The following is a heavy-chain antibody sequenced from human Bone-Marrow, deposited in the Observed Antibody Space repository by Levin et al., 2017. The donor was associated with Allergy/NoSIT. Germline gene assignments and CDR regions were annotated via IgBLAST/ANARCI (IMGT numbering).Heavy chain of an antibody. V-gene: IGHV3-9*01. J-gene: IGHJ3*01. CDR2: ISWNSGDK. CDR1: GFIFEDYT. Sequence: GGSLRLSCVASGFIFEDYTMHWVRQAPGEGLEWLSGISWNSGDKFYADFVKGRFSISRDNAKNSLYLQITDLTTDDTALYYCTKDIKSRSRNAFDVWGQGTMVTVSS. CDR3: TKDIKSRSRNAFDV.